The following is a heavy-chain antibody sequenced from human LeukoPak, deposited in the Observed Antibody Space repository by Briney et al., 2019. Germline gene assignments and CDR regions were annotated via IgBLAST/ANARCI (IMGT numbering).Heavy chain of an antibody. V-gene: IGHV4-30-2*01. CDR2: IYHSGST. Sequence: PSETLSLTCAVSGGSISSGGYSWSWIRQPPGKGLEWIGYIYHSGSTYYNPSLKSRVTISVDRSKNQFSLKLSSVTAADTAVYYCGGGDPVGYFQHWGQGTLVTVSS. D-gene: IGHD2-21*02. J-gene: IGHJ1*01. CDR1: GGSISSGGYS. CDR3: GGGDPVGYFQH.